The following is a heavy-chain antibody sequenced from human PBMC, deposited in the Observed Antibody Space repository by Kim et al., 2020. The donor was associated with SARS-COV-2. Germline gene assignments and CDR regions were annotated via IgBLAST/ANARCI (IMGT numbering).Heavy chain of an antibody. CDR2: IYYSGST. D-gene: IGHD6-13*01. Sequence: SETLSLTCTVSGGSISSSSYYWGWIRQPPGKGLEWIGSIYYSGSTYYNPSLKSRVTISVDTSKNQFSLKLSSVTAADTAVYYCARPVECGSSWYGWFDPWGQGTLVTVSS. V-gene: IGHV4-39*01. CDR3: ARPVECGSSWYGWFDP. CDR1: GGSISSSSYY. J-gene: IGHJ5*02.